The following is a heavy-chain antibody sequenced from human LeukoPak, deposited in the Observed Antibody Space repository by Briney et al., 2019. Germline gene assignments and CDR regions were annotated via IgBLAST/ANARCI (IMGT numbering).Heavy chain of an antibody. CDR1: GFTFSNAW. CDR3: TTAKGWDYYDSSGLYYYGMDV. V-gene: IGHV3-15*01. CDR2: IKSRTDGGTT. D-gene: IGHD3-22*01. Sequence: GGSLRLSCAASGFTFSNAWMSWVRQAPGKGLEWVGRIKSRTDGGTTDYAAPVKGRFTISRDDSKNTLYLQMNSLKTEDTAVYYCTTAKGWDYYDSSGLYYYGMDVWGQGTTVTVSS. J-gene: IGHJ6*02.